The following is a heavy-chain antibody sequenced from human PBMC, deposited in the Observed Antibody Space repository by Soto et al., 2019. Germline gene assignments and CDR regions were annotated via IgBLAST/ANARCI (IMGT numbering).Heavy chain of an antibody. Sequence: PSETLSLTCTVSGGSSNSGDYYWTWVRQPPGKGLEWIGNIFHSGSTYYTPSLQSRVTISLDTSKNHFSLKLSSVTPADTAVYYCARDRYYGSGTYYNFYSGMDGWGPGPTLTVSS. CDR1: GGSSNSGDYY. J-gene: IGHJ6*02. D-gene: IGHD3-10*01. CDR2: IFHSGST. V-gene: IGHV4-30-4*01. CDR3: ARDRYYGSGTYYNFYSGMDG.